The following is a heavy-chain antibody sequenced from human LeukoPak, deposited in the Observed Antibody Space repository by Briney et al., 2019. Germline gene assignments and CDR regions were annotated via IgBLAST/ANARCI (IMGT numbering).Heavy chain of an antibody. CDR2: INWNGGST. CDR1: GFTFDDYA. CDR3: ARGLSYYYDSSGYSGYFDY. J-gene: IGHJ4*02. V-gene: IGHV3-20*04. D-gene: IGHD3-22*01. Sequence: TGGSLRLSCAASGFTFDDYAMTWVRQAPGKGLEWVSGINWNGGSTGYADSVKGRFAISRDNAKNSLYLQMNSLRAEDTALYYCARGLSYYYDSSGYSGYFDYWGQGTLVTVSS.